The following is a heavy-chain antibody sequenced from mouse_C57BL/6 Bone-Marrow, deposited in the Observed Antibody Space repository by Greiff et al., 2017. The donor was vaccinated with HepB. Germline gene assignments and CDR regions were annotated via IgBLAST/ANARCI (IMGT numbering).Heavy chain of an antibody. CDR2: INPSTGGT. D-gene: IGHD2-4*01. Sequence: EVKLMESGPELVKPGASVKISCKASGYSFTGYYMNWVKQSPEKSLEWIGEINPSTGGTTYNQKFKAKTTLTVDKSSSTAYMQLKSLTSEDSAVYYYAKGACDSDYWGQGTTLTVSS. J-gene: IGHJ2*01. CDR3: AKGACDSDY. CDR1: GYSFTGYY. V-gene: IGHV1-42*01.